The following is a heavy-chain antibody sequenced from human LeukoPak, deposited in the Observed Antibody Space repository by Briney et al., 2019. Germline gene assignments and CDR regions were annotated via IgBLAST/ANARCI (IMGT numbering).Heavy chain of an antibody. CDR1: GFTFSSYW. J-gene: IGHJ4*02. V-gene: IGHV3-7*01. CDR2: IKQDGSER. D-gene: IGHD4-17*01. CDR3: ARGVYGDYELDY. Sequence: PGGSLRLSCAASGFTFSSYWMTWVRQAPGKGLEWVSNIKQDGSERYYVDSVKGRFTICRDNAKNSLYLQMNSLRAEDTAVYYCARGVYGDYELDYWGQGTLVTVSS.